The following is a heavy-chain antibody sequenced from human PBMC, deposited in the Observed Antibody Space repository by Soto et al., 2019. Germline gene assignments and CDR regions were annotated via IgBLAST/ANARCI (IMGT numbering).Heavy chain of an antibody. CDR3: AVETYSGSYTIDY. D-gene: IGHD1-26*01. Sequence: EVQLVESGGGLVQPGRSLRLSCAASGFTFDDYAMHWVRQAPGKGLEWVSGISWNSGSIGYADSVKGRFTISRDNAKNSLYLQMNSPRAEDTALYYCAVETYSGSYTIDYWGQGTLVTVSS. J-gene: IGHJ4*02. CDR2: ISWNSGSI. CDR1: GFTFDDYA. V-gene: IGHV3-9*01.